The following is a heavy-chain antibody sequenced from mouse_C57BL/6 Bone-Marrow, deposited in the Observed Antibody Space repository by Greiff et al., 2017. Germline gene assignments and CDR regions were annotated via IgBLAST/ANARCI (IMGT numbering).Heavy chain of an antibody. CDR2: IHPRRGSP. J-gene: IGHJ3*01. V-gene: IGHV1-7*01. CDR3: ARDDDDEWLAY. Sequence: VQLQQSGAELAKPGASVQLSCKASGYTFTRYWMPWVPQRPGPGLAWIGYIHPRRGSPQYNPKFKVTATLPADKSSSPADMQLSRLADEDSAVYYGARDDDDEWLAYWGQGTLVTVAA. D-gene: IGHD2-4*01. CDR1: GYTFTRYW.